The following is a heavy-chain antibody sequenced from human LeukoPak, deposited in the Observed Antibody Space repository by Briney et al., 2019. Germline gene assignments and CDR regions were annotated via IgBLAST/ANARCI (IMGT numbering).Heavy chain of an antibody. J-gene: IGHJ4*02. V-gene: IGHV4-4*09. CDR1: GGSTSSYY. D-gene: IGHD2-15*01. CDR3: ARRGGRNFDY. Sequence: SETLSLTCTVSGGSTSSYYWSWIRQPPGKGLEWIGYIYTSGSTNYNPSLKSRVTISVDTSKNQFSLKLSSVTAADTAAYYCARRGGRNFDYWGQGTLVTVSS. CDR2: IYTSGST.